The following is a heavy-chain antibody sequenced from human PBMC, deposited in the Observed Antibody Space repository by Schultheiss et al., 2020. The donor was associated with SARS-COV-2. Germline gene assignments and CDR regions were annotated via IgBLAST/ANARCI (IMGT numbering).Heavy chain of an antibody. D-gene: IGHD3-9*01. Sequence: SQTLSLTCTVSGGSISSSSYYWGWIRQPPGKGLEWIGSIYYSGSTYYNPSLKSRVTISVDTSQYHFSLKLSSVTAADTAVYYCARQTGDFDYWGQGTLVTVSS. V-gene: IGHV4-39*01. CDR2: IYYSGST. CDR3: ARQTGDFDY. CDR1: GGSISSSSYY. J-gene: IGHJ4*02.